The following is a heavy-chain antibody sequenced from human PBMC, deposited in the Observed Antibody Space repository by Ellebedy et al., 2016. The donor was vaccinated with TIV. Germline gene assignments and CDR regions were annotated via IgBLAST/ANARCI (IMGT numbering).Heavy chain of an antibody. V-gene: IGHV3-15*01. D-gene: IGHD4-17*01. CDR1: GFTFSNAW. Sequence: GGSLRLXXAASGFTFSNAWMSWVRQAPGKGLEWVGRIKSKTDGGTTDYAAPVKGRFTISRDDSKNTLYLQMNSLKTEDTAVYYCTTGDWTTAIDYWGQGTLVTVSS. CDR3: TTGDWTTAIDY. CDR2: IKSKTDGGTT. J-gene: IGHJ4*02.